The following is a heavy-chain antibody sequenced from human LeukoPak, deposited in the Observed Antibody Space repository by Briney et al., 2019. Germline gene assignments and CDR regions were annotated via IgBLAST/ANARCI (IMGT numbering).Heavy chain of an antibody. Sequence: GASVKVSCKASGYTFTGYYMHWVRQAPGQGLEWMGWINPNSGGTNYAQKFQGRVTMTRDTSISTAYMGLSRPRSDDTAVYYCARDRLRGYSYGYDAFDIWGQGTMVTVSS. J-gene: IGHJ3*02. CDR2: INPNSGGT. CDR1: GYTFTGYY. V-gene: IGHV1-2*02. D-gene: IGHD5-18*01. CDR3: ARDRLRGYSYGYDAFDI.